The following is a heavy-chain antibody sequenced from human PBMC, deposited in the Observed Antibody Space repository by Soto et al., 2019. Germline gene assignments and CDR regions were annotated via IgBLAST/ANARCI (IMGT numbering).Heavy chain of an antibody. CDR1: GYTFTGYY. D-gene: IGHD3-16*01. CDR2: INPNSGGT. J-gene: IGHJ4*02. Sequence: QVQLVQSGAEVKKPGASVKVSCKASGYTFTGYYLHWLRQAPGQGLEWMGWINPNSGGTNYAQKFQGRVTMTRDTSISTAYMDLSRLRYDDTAVYDCAGGGNIGLSDFDYWGQGTLVTVSS. V-gene: IGHV1-2*02. CDR3: AGGGNIGLSDFDY.